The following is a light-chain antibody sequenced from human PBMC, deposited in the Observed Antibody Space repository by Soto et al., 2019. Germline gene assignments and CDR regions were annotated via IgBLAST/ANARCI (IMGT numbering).Light chain of an antibody. CDR3: QQYNIRPPWT. V-gene: IGKV3-15*01. CDR2: GAS. CDR1: QSVSTY. Sequence: EIVMTQSPATLSVSPGDRVTLSCRASQSVSTYLAWYQHKPGQAPSLLIYGASTRATGIPARFSGSGSGTECTLTISSLQSEDFAVYYCQQYNIRPPWTFGQGTKVEIK. J-gene: IGKJ1*01.